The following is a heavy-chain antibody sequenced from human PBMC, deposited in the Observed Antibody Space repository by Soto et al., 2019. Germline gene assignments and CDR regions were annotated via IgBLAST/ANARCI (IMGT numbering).Heavy chain of an antibody. V-gene: IGHV1-8*01. CDR3: ARVRAVANTGWFDP. CDR2: MNPNSGNT. Sequence: QVQLVQSGAEVKKPGASVKVSCKASGYTFTSYDINWVRQATGQGLEWMGWMNPNSGNTGYAQKFQGRVTMTRNTSIRPAYMELSSPRSEDTAVYYCARVRAVANTGWFDPWGQGTLVTVSS. CDR1: GYTFTSYD. J-gene: IGHJ5*02. D-gene: IGHD6-19*01.